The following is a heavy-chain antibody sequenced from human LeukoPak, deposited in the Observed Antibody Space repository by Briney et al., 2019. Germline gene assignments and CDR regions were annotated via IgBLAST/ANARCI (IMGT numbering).Heavy chain of an antibody. CDR1: GFTFTSYS. CDR3: ARNNYCSGGTCYSGISIPFDY. J-gene: IGHJ4*02. D-gene: IGHD2-15*01. V-gene: IGHV3-21*01. CDR2: ISGSSTYI. Sequence: GGSLRLSCAASGFTFTSYSMNWVRQAPGKGLEWVSSISGSSTYIYYADSVKGRFTISRDNAKKSLFLQMNSLRAEDTAVFYCARNNYCSGGTCYSGISIPFDYWGQGTLVTVSS.